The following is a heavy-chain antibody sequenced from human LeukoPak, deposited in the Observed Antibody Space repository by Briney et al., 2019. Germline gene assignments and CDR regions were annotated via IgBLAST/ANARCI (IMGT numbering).Heavy chain of an antibody. CDR1: GLTFSSYW. Sequence: GGCLRLSFAASGLTFSSYWISWVRQAPGKGLEWVANIKQDGSEKYYVDSVKGRFTIARDNAKNSLYLQMNSLRAEDTAVYYCAREKGIVGATILDYWGHGTLVTVSS. CDR2: IKQDGSEK. J-gene: IGHJ4*01. V-gene: IGHV3-7*01. CDR3: AREKGIVGATILDY. D-gene: IGHD1-26*01.